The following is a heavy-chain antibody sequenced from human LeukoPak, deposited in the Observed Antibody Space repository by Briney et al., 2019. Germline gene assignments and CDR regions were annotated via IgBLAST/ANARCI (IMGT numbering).Heavy chain of an antibody. V-gene: IGHV3-21*01. CDR3: VRPRYSSSWYELGY. J-gene: IGHJ4*02. CDR2: ISPDSNYK. D-gene: IGHD6-13*01. Sequence: GGSLRLSCAASGFTFSTYSMNWLRLAPGKGLEWVSSISPDSNYKYYVDSVKGRFTISRDNAKSSLYLQMNSLRAEDTAVYYCVRPRYSSSWYELGYWGQGTLVTVSS. CDR1: GFTFSTYS.